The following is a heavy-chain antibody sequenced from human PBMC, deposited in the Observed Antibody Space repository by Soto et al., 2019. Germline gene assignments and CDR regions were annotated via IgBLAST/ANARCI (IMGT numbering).Heavy chain of an antibody. CDR3: ARRIGVPAAMVVAFDI. CDR1: GFTFSSYS. CDR2: ISSSSSTI. J-gene: IGHJ3*02. V-gene: IGHV3-48*01. D-gene: IGHD2-2*01. Sequence: GGSLRLSCAASGFTFSSYSMNWVRQAPGKGLEWVSYISSSSSTIYYADSVKGRFTISRDNAKNSLYLQMNSLRAEDTAVYYCARRIGVPAAMVVAFDIWGQGTMVTVS.